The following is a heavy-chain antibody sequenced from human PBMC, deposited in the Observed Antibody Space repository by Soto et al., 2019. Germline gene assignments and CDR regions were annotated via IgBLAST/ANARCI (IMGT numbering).Heavy chain of an antibody. CDR1: GGSFSGYY. V-gene: IGHV4-34*01. CDR2: INHSGST. CDR3: ASDYCSGGSCYWFDP. J-gene: IGHJ5*02. D-gene: IGHD2-15*01. Sequence: SLTCAVYGGSFSGYYWSWIRQPPGKGLEWIGEINHSGSTNYNPSLKSRVTISVDTSKNQFSLKLSSVTAADTAVYYCASDYCSGGSCYWFDPWGQGTLVTVSS.